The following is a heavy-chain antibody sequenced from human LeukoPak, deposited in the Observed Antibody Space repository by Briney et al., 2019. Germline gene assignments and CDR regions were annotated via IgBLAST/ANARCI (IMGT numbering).Heavy chain of an antibody. V-gene: IGHV3-7*01. Sequence: GGSLRLSCAASGFSFSTYWMTWVRQAPGKGLEWVANIKPDGSEKYYVDSVKGRFTISRDNAKNSLSLQMNSLRAEDTAVYYCARNPEATTTVTPYYFDYWGQGTLVTVSS. CDR2: IKPDGSEK. CDR3: ARNPEATTTVTPYYFDY. D-gene: IGHD4-17*01. CDR1: GFSFSTYW. J-gene: IGHJ4*02.